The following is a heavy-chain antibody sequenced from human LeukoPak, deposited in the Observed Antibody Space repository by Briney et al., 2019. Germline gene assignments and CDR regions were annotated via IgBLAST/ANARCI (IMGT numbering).Heavy chain of an antibody. CDR2: IGPTGTDR. J-gene: IGHJ4*02. CDR1: GFTFSSCG. V-gene: IGHV3-21*01. Sequence: GGSLRLSCAASGFTFSSCGFNWVRQAPGKGLEWVSSIGPTGTDRYYADSVRGRFTISRDSAKNSMYLQMDSLRDEDTAVYYCATETIGRHYDYWGQGTLLTVSS. D-gene: IGHD1-14*01. CDR3: ATETIGRHYDY.